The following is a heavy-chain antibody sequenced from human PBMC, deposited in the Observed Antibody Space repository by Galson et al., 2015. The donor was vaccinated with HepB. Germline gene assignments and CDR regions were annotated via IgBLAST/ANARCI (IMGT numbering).Heavy chain of an antibody. Sequence: SLRLSCAASGFTFSSYAMSWVRQAPGKGLEWVSAISGSGGSTYYADSVKGRFTISRDNSKNTLYLQMNSLRAEDTAVYYCAKDPRYSSGWYYDYWGQGTLVTVSS. CDR3: AKDPRYSSGWYYDY. CDR2: ISGSGGST. D-gene: IGHD6-19*01. V-gene: IGHV3-23*01. CDR1: GFTFSSYA. J-gene: IGHJ4*02.